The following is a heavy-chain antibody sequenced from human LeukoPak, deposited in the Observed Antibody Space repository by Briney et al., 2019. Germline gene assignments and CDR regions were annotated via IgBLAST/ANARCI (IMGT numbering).Heavy chain of an antibody. Sequence: PSETLSLTCTVSGGSISGYYWSWIRQPPGKGLEWIGYIYYSGSTNYNPSLKSRVTISVGTSKNQFSLKLSSVTAADTAVYYCASAYSSSSVIDYWGQGTLVTVSS. V-gene: IGHV4-59*01. CDR1: GGSISGYY. J-gene: IGHJ4*02. CDR2: IYYSGST. CDR3: ASAYSSSSVIDY. D-gene: IGHD6-6*01.